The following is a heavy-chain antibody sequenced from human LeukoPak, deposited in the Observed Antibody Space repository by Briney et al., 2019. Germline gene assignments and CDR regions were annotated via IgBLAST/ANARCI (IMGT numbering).Heavy chain of an antibody. Sequence: GGSLRLSCAGTGFTFSYWMHWVRQAPGKGLEWVSYISSSGSTIYYADSVKGRFTISRDNAKNSLYLQMNSLRAEDTAVYYCARYSGYDILTGYPSPGYFDYWGQGTLVTVSS. CDR3: ARYSGYDILTGYPSPGYFDY. V-gene: IGHV3-48*04. CDR1: GFTFSYW. CDR2: ISSSGSTI. J-gene: IGHJ4*02. D-gene: IGHD3-9*01.